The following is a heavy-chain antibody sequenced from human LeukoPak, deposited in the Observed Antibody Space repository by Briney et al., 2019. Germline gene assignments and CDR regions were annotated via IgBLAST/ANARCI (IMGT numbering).Heavy chain of an antibody. D-gene: IGHD3-10*01. CDR1: GGSISSYY. CDR3: ARGGYYGSGNDFRFDP. Sequence: SETLSLTCTVYGGSISSYYWSWIRQPPGKGLEWIGYIYYSGSTNYKPSLKSRVTISVDTSKNQFSLKLSSVTAADTAVYYCARGGYYGSGNDFRFDPWGQGTLVTVSS. CDR2: IYYSGST. V-gene: IGHV4-59*01. J-gene: IGHJ5*02.